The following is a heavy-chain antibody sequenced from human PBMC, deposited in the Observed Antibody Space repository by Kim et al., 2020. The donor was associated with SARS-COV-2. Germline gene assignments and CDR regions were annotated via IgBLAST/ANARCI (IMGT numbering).Heavy chain of an antibody. J-gene: IGHJ3*02. CDR3: ARDRLRYYDVLTGRSAFDI. CDR2: INPNSGDT. V-gene: IGHV1-2*02. Sequence: ASVKVSCKASGYTFTGFYMHWVRQAPGQGLEWMGWINPNSGDTKYAQSFQGRVTMTRDTSFSTAYMELNRLRSDDTAVYYCARDRLRYYDVLTGRSAFDIWGQGTMVTVSS. D-gene: IGHD3-9*01. CDR1: GYTFTGFY.